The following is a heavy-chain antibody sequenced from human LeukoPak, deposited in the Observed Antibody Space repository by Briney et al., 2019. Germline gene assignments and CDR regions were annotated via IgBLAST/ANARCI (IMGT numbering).Heavy chain of an antibody. Sequence: GRSLRLSCAASGFTFDDYAMHWVRQAPGKGLEWVSGIIWNSGSIGYADSVKGRFTISRDNAKNSLYLQMNSLRAEDTALYYCAKDIGGSRFNPFDYWGQGTLVTVSS. CDR2: IIWNSGSI. CDR3: AKDIGGSRFNPFDY. CDR1: GFTFDDYA. V-gene: IGHV3-9*01. D-gene: IGHD2-15*01. J-gene: IGHJ4*02.